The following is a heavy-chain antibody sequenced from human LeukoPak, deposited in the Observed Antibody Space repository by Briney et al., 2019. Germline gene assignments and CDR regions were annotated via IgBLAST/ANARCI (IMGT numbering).Heavy chain of an antibody. Sequence: SETLSLTCAVYGGSFSGYYWSWIRQPPGKGLEWIGEINHSGSTYYNPSLKSRVTISVDRSKNQFSLKLSSVTAADTAVYYCARVKSGYIDYWGQGTLVTVSS. CDR2: INHSGST. V-gene: IGHV4-34*01. CDR3: ARVKSGYIDY. CDR1: GGSFSGYY. J-gene: IGHJ4*02. D-gene: IGHD6-25*01.